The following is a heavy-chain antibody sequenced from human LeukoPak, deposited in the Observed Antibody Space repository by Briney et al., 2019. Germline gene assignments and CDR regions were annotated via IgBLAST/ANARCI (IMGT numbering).Heavy chain of an antibody. J-gene: IGHJ4*02. D-gene: IGHD3-22*01. CDR3: ARQRAYYDSSGYYLEIFDY. Sequence: ASVKVSCKASGYTFTSYYMHWVRQTPGQGLEWMGIINPSGGSTSYAQKFQGRVTMTRDMSTSTVYMELSSLRSEDTAVYYCARQRAYYDSSGYYLEIFDYWGQGTLVTVSS. CDR1: GYTFTSYY. CDR2: INPSGGST. V-gene: IGHV1-46*01.